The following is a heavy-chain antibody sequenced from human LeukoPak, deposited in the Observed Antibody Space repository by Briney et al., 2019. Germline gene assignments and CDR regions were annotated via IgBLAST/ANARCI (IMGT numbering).Heavy chain of an antibody. V-gene: IGHV4-59*08. CDR3: ARQYYGDIDY. Sequence: SETLSLTCTVSGGSISSYYWSWIRQPPGKGLEWIGYIYYSGSTNYNPSLKSRVTISVDTSKNQFSLILSSVTAADTAVYYCARQYYGDIDYWGQGTLVTVSS. CDR2: IYYSGST. CDR1: GGSISSYY. J-gene: IGHJ4*02. D-gene: IGHD4-17*01.